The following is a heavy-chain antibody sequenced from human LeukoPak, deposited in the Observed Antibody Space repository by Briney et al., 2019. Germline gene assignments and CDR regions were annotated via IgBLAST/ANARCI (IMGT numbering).Heavy chain of an antibody. CDR3: AKDRSGTFDY. CDR2: ISSSGSTI. V-gene: IGHV3-11*01. D-gene: IGHD3-10*01. Sequence: GGSLRLSCAASGFTFSDYYMSWIRQAPGKGLEWVSYISSSGSTIYYADSVKGRFTISRDNSKNTLYLQMNSLRAEGTAVYYCAKDRSGTFDYWGQGTLVTVSS. CDR1: GFTFSDYY. J-gene: IGHJ4*02.